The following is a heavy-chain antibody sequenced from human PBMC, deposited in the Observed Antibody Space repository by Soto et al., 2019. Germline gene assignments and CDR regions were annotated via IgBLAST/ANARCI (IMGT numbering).Heavy chain of an antibody. Sequence: QVHLVQSGAEVKKPGASVKVSCKGSGYTFTSYGITWVRQAPGQGLEWMGWISAHNGNTDYAQRLQGRVTVTRDTSTSTAYMELRSLRSDDGAVYYCARRRYGDYGGRGALVTVSS. CDR2: ISAHNGNT. J-gene: IGHJ4*02. CDR1: GYTFTSYG. D-gene: IGHD1-1*01. CDR3: ARRRYGDY. V-gene: IGHV1-18*01.